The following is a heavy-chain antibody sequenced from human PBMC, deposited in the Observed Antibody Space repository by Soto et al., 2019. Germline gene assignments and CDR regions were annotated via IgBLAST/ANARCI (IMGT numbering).Heavy chain of an antibody. J-gene: IGHJ3*02. CDR2: IVPVFDTA. D-gene: IGHD2-2*01. CDR1: GGTFNSYP. CDR3: ARGRQLFQSLAAFDI. V-gene: IGHV1-69*12. Sequence: QVQLVQSGAEVKKPGSSVKVSCKASGGTFNSYPITWVRRAPGQGLEWMGGIVPVFDTANYAQRFQGRVTITADDSTNTGYLDLSSLRSEDTAVYYCARGRQLFQSLAAFDIWGQGTLVTVSS.